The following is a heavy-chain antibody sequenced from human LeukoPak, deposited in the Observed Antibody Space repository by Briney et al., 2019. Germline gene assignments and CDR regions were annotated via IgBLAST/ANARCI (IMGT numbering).Heavy chain of an antibody. J-gene: IGHJ1*01. D-gene: IGHD3-3*01. CDR1: GYTFTSYY. CDR2: INPSGGST. V-gene: IGHV1-46*01. Sequence: ASVKVSCKASGYTFTSYYMHWVRQAPGQGLEWMGIINPSGGSTSYAQKFQGRVTMTRDTSTSTVYMELSSLRSEDTAVYYCAGVGLDDFWSGYSFQHWGQGTLVTVSS. CDR3: AGVGLDDFWSGYSFQH.